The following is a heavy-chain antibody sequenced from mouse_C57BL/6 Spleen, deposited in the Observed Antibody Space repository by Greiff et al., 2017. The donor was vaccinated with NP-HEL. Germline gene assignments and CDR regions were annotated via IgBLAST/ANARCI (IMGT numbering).Heavy chain of an antibody. V-gene: IGHV1-9*01. J-gene: IGHJ1*03. Sequence: VKLMESGAELMKPGASVKLSCKATGYTFTGYWIEWVKQRPGHGLEWIGEILPGSGSTNNNEKFKGKSTFTAETSSNTAYMQLSSLTTEDSAIYYCVSYGSSPSHWYFDVWGTGTTVTVSS. D-gene: IGHD1-1*01. CDR3: VSYGSSPSHWYFDV. CDR1: GYTFTGYW. CDR2: ILPGSGST.